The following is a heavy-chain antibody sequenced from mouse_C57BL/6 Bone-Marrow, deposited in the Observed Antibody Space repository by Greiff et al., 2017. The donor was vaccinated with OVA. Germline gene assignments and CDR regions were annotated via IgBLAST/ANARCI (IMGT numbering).Heavy chain of an antibody. Sequence: LVESGPELVKPGASVKLSCKASGYSFTDYNMNWVKQSNGKSLEWIGVINPNYGTTSYNQKFKGKATLTVDQSSSTAYLQLNSLTSEDSAVYDCAPYDYGSSPYAMDYWGQGTSVTVSS. CDR3: APYDYGSSPYAMDY. CDR1: GYSFTDYN. V-gene: IGHV1-39*01. D-gene: IGHD1-1*01. J-gene: IGHJ4*01. CDR2: INPNYGTT.